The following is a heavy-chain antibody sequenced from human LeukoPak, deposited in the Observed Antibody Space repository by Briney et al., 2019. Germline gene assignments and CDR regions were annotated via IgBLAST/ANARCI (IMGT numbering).Heavy chain of an antibody. D-gene: IGHD6-6*01. J-gene: IGHJ5*02. CDR2: MNPNSGNT. V-gene: IGHV1-8*01. CDR1: GYTFTSYD. Sequence: GASVKVSCKASGYTFTSYDINWVRQATRQGLEWMGWMNPNSGNTGYAQKFQGRVTMTRNTSISTAYMELSSLRSEDTAVYYCARGSEYSSSSGWFDPWGQGTLVTVSS. CDR3: ARGSEYSSSSGWFDP.